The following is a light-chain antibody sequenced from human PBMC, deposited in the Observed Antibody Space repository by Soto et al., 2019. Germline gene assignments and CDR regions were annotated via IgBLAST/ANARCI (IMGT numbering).Light chain of an antibody. CDR2: AVT. J-gene: IGLJ1*01. V-gene: IGLV2-14*01. CDR1: SSDVGGYNY. Sequence: QSVLTQPASVSGSPGQSITISCTGTSSDVGGYNYVSWYQQHPGKAPKLMIYAVTDRPSGVSSRFSGSKSGNTAYLTISGLQVEDEAEYYCCSYTTSSTRVFGSGTKVTVL. CDR3: CSYTTSSTRV.